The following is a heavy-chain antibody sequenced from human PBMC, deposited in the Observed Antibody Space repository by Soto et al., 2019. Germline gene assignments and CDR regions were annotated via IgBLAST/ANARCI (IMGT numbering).Heavy chain of an antibody. CDR2: IKQDGSEK. CDR1: GFTFSSYW. J-gene: IGHJ4*02. CDR3: QRRRPGPRSRPPDY. Sequence: GGSLRLSCAASGFTFSSYWMSWVRQAPGKGLEWVANIKQDGSEKYYVDSVKGRFTISRDNAKNSLYLQMNSLRAEDTAVYYCQRRRPGPRSRPPDYWGQGTLVTVSS. V-gene: IGHV3-7*01. D-gene: IGHD3-16*02.